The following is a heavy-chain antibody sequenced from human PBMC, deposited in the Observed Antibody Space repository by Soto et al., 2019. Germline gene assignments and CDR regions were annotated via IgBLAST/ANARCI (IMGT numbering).Heavy chain of an antibody. CDR3: ASAYSLGYWFDP. CDR2: INPNSGGT. V-gene: IGHV1-2*02. D-gene: IGHD2-15*01. J-gene: IGHJ5*02. Sequence: YYMHWVRQAPGQGLEWMGWINPNSGGTNYAQKFQGRVTMTRDTSISTAYMELSRLRSDDTAVYYCASAYSLGYWFDPWGQGTLVTVSS. CDR1: YY.